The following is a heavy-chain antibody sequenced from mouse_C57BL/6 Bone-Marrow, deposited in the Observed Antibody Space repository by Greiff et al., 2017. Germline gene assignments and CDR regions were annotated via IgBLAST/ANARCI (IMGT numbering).Heavy chain of an antibody. J-gene: IGHJ2*01. CDR2: FYPGSGSI. CDR3: ARHEERFYYGSPYFDY. Sequence: QVQLKESGAELVKPGASVKLSCKASGYTFTEYTIHWVKQRSGQGLEWIGWFYPGSGSIKYNEKFKDKATLTADKSSSTVYMELSRLTSEDSAVYFCARHEERFYYGSPYFDYWGQGTTLTVSS. CDR1: GYTFTEYT. V-gene: IGHV1-62-2*01. D-gene: IGHD1-1*01.